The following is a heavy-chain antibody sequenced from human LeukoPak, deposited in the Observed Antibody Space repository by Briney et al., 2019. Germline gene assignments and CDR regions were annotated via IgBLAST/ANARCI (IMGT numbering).Heavy chain of an antibody. CDR3: ARGPGRVAVPATGSFDL. V-gene: IGHV3-7*05. CDR2: INQDGGER. CDR1: GFTFSSSW. Sequence: PGGSLRLSCAASGFTFSSSWMSWVRQAPGKGLEWVANINQDGGERYYVDSVKGRFTISRDDAKKSVYLQMSGLRAEDTALYYCARGPGRVAVPATGSFDLWGQGTMVTVS. J-gene: IGHJ3*01. D-gene: IGHD3-9*01.